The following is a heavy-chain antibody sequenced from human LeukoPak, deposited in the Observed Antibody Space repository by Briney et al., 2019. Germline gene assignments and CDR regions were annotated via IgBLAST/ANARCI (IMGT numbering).Heavy chain of an antibody. CDR3: VGPPGAYNWNSWFDP. CDR1: GFTLSSYA. V-gene: IGHV3-64D*09. J-gene: IGHJ5*02. CDR2: ISSNGGST. Sequence: GGSLRLSCSASGFTLSSYAMHWVRQAPGKGLEYVSAISSNGGSTYYADSVKGRFTISRDNSKNTLYLQMSSLRAEDTAVYYCVGPPGAYNWNSWFDPWGQGTLVTVSS. D-gene: IGHD1-7*01.